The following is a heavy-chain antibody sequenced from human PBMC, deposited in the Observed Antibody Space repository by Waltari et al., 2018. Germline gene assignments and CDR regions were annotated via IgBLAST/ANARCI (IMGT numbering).Heavy chain of an antibody. CDR3: ARDRPYYYDSSGYSPPDY. CDR1: GYTFTGYY. CDR2: SNPKSGGT. V-gene: IGHV1-2*02. D-gene: IGHD3-22*01. J-gene: IGHJ4*02. Sequence: QVQLVQSGAELKKPGASVKVSCKASGYTFTGYYMHWVRQAPGQGLEWMGWSNPKSGGTNYEQKVQGRVTMTRETSISTAYMELSRLRSDDTAVYYCARDRPYYYDSSGYSPPDYWGQGTLVTVSS.